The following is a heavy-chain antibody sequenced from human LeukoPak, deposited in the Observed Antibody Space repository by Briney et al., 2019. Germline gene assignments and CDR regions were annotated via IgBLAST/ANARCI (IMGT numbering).Heavy chain of an antibody. V-gene: IGHV3-74*01. CDR3: TRDFDFSSAI. J-gene: IGHJ4*02. Sequence: GGSLRLSCAASGFTFSSSWMHWVRQAPEKGLVWVSRISSDGSSTSYADSVKGRFTISRDNAKNTLFLQMNSLRAEDTAVYYCTRDFDFSSAIWGQGTLVTVSS. CDR1: GFTFSSSW. CDR2: ISSDGSST. D-gene: IGHD3-3*01.